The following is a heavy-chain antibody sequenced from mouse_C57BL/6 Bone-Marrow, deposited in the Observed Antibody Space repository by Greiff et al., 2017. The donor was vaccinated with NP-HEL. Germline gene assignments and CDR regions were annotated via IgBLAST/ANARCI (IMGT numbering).Heavy chain of an antibody. J-gene: IGHJ4*01. CDR2: ISNGGGST. CDR1: GFTFSDYY. CDR3: ARWNGSSYEAMDY. D-gene: IGHD1-1*01. Sequence: DVMLVESGGGLVQPGGSLKLSCAASGFTFSDYYMYWVRQTPEKRLEWVAYISNGGGSTYYPDTVKGRFTISRDNAKNTLYLQMSRLKSEDTAMYYCARWNGSSYEAMDYWGQGTSVTVSS. V-gene: IGHV5-12*01.